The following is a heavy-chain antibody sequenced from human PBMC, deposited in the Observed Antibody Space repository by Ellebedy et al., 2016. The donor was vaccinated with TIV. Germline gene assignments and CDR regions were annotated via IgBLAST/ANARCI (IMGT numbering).Heavy chain of an antibody. CDR1: GFTFSSYW. CDR3: ARGNEGGVRGVIITTYYYYYYGMDV. V-gene: IGHV3-74*01. Sequence: LSLTCAASGFTFSSYWMHWVRQVPGKGLVWVSRINSDGSSTSYADSVKGRFTISRDNAKNTLYLQMNSLRAEDTAVYYCARGNEGGVRGVIITTYYYYYYGMDVWGQGTTVTVSS. CDR2: INSDGSST. D-gene: IGHD3-10*01. J-gene: IGHJ6*02.